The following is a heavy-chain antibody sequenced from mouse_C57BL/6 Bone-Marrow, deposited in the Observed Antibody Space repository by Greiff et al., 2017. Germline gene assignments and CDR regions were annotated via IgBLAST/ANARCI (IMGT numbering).Heavy chain of an antibody. V-gene: IGHV1-55*01. CDR1: GYTFTSYW. Sequence: VQLQQPGAELVKPGASVKMSCKASGYTFTSYWITWVKQRPGQGLEWIGDIYPGSGSTNYNEKFKSKATLTVDTSSSTAYMQLSSLTSEDSAVYYCARWYFGWLLRWYVDDWGKGTTVTVSS. CDR2: IYPGSGST. CDR3: ARWYFGWLLRWYVDD. D-gene: IGHD2-3*01. J-gene: IGHJ1*03.